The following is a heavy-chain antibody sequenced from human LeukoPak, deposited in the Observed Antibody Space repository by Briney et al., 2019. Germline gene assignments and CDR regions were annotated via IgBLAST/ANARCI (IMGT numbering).Heavy chain of an antibody. D-gene: IGHD4-11*01. J-gene: IGHJ6*03. Sequence: ASVKVSCKASGGTFSSYAISWVRQAPGQGLEWMGGIIPIFGTANYAQKFQGRVTITADESTSTAYMELSSLRSEDTAVYYCARGYSTVTTKGYYYYMDVWGKGTTVTVSS. CDR3: ARGYSTVTTKGYYYYMDV. CDR2: IIPIFGTA. CDR1: GGTFSSYA. V-gene: IGHV1-69*13.